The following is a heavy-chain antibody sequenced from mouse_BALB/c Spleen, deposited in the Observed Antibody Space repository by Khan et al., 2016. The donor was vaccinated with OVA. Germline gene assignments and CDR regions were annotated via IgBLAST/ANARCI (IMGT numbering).Heavy chain of an antibody. D-gene: IGHD2-12*01. CDR2: INPRSDYT. V-gene: IGHV1-4*01. J-gene: IGHJ4*01. Sequence: QVQLQQSGAELARPGASVKMSCKASGYTFPSNTMHWVKQRPGQGLDWIGYINPRSDYTIYNQKFKDKATFTADISSTTAYMQLSSLTSDDSEVYYCARRTTGYAMDYWGQGTSVTVSS. CDR3: ARRTTGYAMDY. CDR1: GYTFPSNT.